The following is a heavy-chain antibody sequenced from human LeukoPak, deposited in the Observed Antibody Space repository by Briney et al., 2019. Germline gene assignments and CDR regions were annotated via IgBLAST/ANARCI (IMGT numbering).Heavy chain of an antibody. V-gene: IGHV4-39*07. J-gene: IGHJ4*02. CDR2: IYYSGST. CDR3: ARDRQQLVRGDYFDY. Sequence: KSSETLSLTCTVSDDSISSSNYYWVWIRQPPGKGLEWIGTIYYSGSTYYNPPLKSRVTISVDTSKNQFSLKLSSVTAADTAVYYCARDRQQLVRGDYFDYWGQGTLVTVSS. CDR1: DDSISSSNYY. D-gene: IGHD6-13*01.